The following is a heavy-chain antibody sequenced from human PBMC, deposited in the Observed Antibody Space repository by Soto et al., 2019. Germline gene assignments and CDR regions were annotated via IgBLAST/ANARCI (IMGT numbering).Heavy chain of an antibody. CDR3: VSNDWYRFDP. CDR1: GGSITSNW. Sequence: QVQLQESGPGLVNPSGTLSLTCAVSGGSITSNWWSWVRQPPGKGLEWIGEIHHSGRFNYNPSLRSRVTISIDQYKKQLSLKLTSVTAADTAVHYCVSNDWYRFDPWGQGTLVTVSS. J-gene: IGHJ5*02. CDR2: IHHSGRF. D-gene: IGHD3-9*01. V-gene: IGHV4-4*02.